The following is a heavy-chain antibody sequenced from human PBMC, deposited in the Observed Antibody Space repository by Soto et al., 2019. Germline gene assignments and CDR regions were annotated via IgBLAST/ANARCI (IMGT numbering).Heavy chain of an antibody. J-gene: IGHJ6*02. Sequence: QVPLVESGGGVVQPGTSLRLSCAASGFIFSKYGMHWLRQAPGKGLELVSVISYDGSNQYYAESVKGRFIISRDKSENTLYLHMNSLRAEDTALYYCAKDLGSGKPYYYYAMDVWGQGTTVTVA. CDR1: GFIFSKYG. V-gene: IGHV3-30*18. CDR2: ISYDGSNQ. CDR3: AKDLGSGKPYYYYAMDV.